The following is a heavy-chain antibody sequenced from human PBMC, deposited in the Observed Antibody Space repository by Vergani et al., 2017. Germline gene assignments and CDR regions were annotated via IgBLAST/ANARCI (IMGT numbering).Heavy chain of an antibody. V-gene: IGHV4-38-2*01. CDR2: IHHSGDT. D-gene: IGHD3-10*01. Sequence: QVQLQESGPGLVKPSETLTLTCDVSDSSIMTNPYWGWFRQSPGKGLEWIGCIHHSGDTHYNSSLKSRVSISIVSSSKFSLSLTSVTAADTAIYYCARQRGSGGFFPSSYFYGMYVWDRVSTVTVSS. CDR1: DSSIMTNPY. CDR3: ARQRGSGGFFPSSYFYGMYV. J-gene: IGHJ6*02.